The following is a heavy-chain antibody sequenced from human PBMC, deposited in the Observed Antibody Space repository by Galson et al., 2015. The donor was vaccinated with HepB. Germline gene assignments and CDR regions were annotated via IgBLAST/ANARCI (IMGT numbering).Heavy chain of an antibody. J-gene: IGHJ6*03. V-gene: IGHV3-33*01. CDR3: ARVGATPMSYYYYYYMDV. CDR2: IWFDGSNK. Sequence: SLRLSCAASGFTFSRYGMHWVRQAPGKGLEWVAVIWFDGSNKYYADSVKGRFTISRDNSKNTLFLQMNSLRAEDTAVYYCARVGATPMSYYYYYYMDVWGKGATVTVSS. CDR1: GFTFSRYG. D-gene: IGHD1-26*01.